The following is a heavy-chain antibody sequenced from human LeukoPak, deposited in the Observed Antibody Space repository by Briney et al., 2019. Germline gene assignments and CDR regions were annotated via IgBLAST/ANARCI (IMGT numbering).Heavy chain of an antibody. V-gene: IGHV1-69*04. Sequence: SVKVSCKASGGTFSSYAISWLRQAPGQGLEWMGRIIPILGIANYAQKFQGRVTITADKSTSTAYMELSSLRSEDTAVYYCARNFKVSVAGTGGYWGQGTLVTVSS. CDR2: IIPILGIA. CDR1: GGTFSSYA. CDR3: ARNFKVSVAGTGGY. D-gene: IGHD6-19*01. J-gene: IGHJ4*02.